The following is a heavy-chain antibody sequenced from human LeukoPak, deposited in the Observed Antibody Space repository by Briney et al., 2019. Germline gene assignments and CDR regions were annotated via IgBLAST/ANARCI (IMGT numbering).Heavy chain of an antibody. CDR3: ARGRRIAAAGTRAFDP. D-gene: IGHD6-13*01. Sequence: SETLSLTCTVSGGSISSYYWSWIRQPPGKGLEWIGYIYYSGSTNYNPSLKSRVTISVDTSKNQFSLKLSSVTAADTAVYYCARGRRIAAAGTRAFDPWGQGTLVTVSS. V-gene: IGHV4-59*12. J-gene: IGHJ5*02. CDR2: IYYSGST. CDR1: GGSISSYY.